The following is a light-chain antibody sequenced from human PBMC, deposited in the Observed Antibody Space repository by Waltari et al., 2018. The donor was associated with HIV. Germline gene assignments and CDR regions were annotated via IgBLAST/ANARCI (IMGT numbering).Light chain of an antibody. CDR2: DVS. Sequence: QSALTQPAPVYGSPGQSTTISCTGSTTDVGGYNYFSCYQQHPGEAPRLRIYDVSTRPSGVSDRFSGSKSGDTASLTISGLQADDDADYYCESYTSTSVWVFGGGTRLTVL. J-gene: IGLJ3*02. CDR3: ESYTSTSVWV. V-gene: IGLV2-14*03. CDR1: TTDVGGYNY.